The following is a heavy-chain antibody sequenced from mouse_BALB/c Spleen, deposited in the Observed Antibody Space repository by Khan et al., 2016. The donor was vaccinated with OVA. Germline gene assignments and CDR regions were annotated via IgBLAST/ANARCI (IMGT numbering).Heavy chain of an antibody. V-gene: IGHV5-9*03. CDR3: SRSRIYYDYDGNAMDY. J-gene: IGHJ4*01. D-gene: IGHD2-4*01. Sequence: VELVESGGGLVKPGGSLKLSCAASGFTFSIYTMSWVRQTPEKRLEWVATISGGGGDPYYPDSVKGRFTISRDNAKNNLYLQMSSLRSEDTALYYCSRSRIYYDYDGNAMDYWGQGTSVTVSS. CDR1: GFTFSIYT. CDR2: ISGGGGDP.